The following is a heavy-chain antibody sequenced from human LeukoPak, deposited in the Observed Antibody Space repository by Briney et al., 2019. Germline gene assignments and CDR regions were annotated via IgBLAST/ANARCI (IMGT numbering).Heavy chain of an antibody. CDR3: TTPADNFDY. D-gene: IGHD3-22*01. CDR2: IKSKTDGGTT. V-gene: IGHV3-15*01. CDR1: GFTFDDYG. J-gene: IGHJ4*02. Sequence: GGSLRLSCAASGFTFDDYGMSWVRQAPGKGLEWVGRIKSKTDGGTTDYAAPVKGRFTISRDDSKNTLYLQMNSLKTEDTAVYYCTTPADNFDYWGQGTLVTVSS.